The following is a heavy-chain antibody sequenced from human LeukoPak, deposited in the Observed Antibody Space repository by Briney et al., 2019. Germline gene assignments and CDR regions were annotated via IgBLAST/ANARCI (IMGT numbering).Heavy chain of an antibody. CDR2: INPNSGGT. V-gene: IGHV1-2*02. J-gene: IGHJ4*02. D-gene: IGHD5-18*01. Sequence: ASVKVSCKASGYTFTGYYMHWVRQAPGQGLEWMGWINPNSGGTNYAQKFQGRGTMTRDTSISTAYMELSRLRSDDTAVYYCARDSRIQLWRPLAYWGQGPLVTVSS. CDR3: ARDSRIQLWRPLAY. CDR1: GYTFTGYY.